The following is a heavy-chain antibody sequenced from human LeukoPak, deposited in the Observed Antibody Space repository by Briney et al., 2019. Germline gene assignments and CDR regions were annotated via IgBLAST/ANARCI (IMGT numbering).Heavy chain of an antibody. CDR3: ARESGSYHGNDY. J-gene: IGHJ4*02. CDR2: INPNNGGT. V-gene: IGHV1-2*06. CDR1: GYTFTGYY. D-gene: IGHD1-26*01. Sequence: ASVKVSCKASGYTFTGYYMHWVRQAPGQGLEWMGRINPNNGGTNSAQKFQGRVTMTGDTSISTAYMELSSLRSDDTAVYYCARESGSYHGNDYWGQGTLVTVSS.